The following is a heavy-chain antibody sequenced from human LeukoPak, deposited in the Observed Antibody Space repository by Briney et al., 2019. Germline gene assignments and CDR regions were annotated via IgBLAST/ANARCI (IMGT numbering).Heavy chain of an antibody. CDR3: ARAAWAYGGNFAPTYYFDY. J-gene: IGHJ4*02. V-gene: IGHV3-30-3*01. Sequence: GRSLRLSCATSGFTFNTFNVHWLRQAPGKGLEWATCMSYDGTNRFSADSVKGRFTISRDSSKNTVYLQMDSLRVEDTGLYYCARAAWAYGGNFAPTYYFDYWGQGTLVTVSS. CDR2: MSYDGTNR. D-gene: IGHD4-17*01. CDR1: GFTFNTFN.